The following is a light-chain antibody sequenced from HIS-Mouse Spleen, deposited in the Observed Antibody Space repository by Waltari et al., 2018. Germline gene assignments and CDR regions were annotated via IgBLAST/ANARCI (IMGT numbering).Light chain of an antibody. Sequence: QSALTQPASVSGSPGQSITISCTGTSRDVWRYNLVSWYQQHPGKAPKLMIYEGSKRPSGVSNRFSGSKSGNTASLTISGLQAEDEADYYCCSYAGSSTFVVVFGGGTKLTVL. V-gene: IGLV2-23*03. CDR3: CSYAGSSTFVVV. J-gene: IGLJ2*01. CDR2: EGS. CDR1: SRDVWRYNL.